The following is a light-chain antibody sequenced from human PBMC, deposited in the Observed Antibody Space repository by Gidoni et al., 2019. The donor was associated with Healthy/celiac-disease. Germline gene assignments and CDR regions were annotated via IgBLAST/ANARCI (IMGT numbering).Light chain of an antibody. V-gene: IGLV3-21*02. J-gene: IGLJ2*01. Sequence: SYVLTQPPSVSVPPGPTARIPCGGNNMGSKSVHWYHQKPGQAPVLVVYDDSDRPSGIPERFSGSNSGNTATLTISRVEAGDEADYYCQVWDSSSDHVVFGGGTKLTVL. CDR2: DDS. CDR3: QVWDSSSDHVV. CDR1: NMGSKS.